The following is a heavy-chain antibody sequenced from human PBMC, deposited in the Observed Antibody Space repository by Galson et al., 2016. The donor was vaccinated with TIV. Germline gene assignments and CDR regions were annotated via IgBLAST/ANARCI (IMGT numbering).Heavy chain of an antibody. CDR3: AFTMTTINSVDY. D-gene: IGHD4-11*01. Sequence: SVKVSCKASGGTFSSYGISWVRQAPGQGPECMGRIIPILGLTNYAQKFQGRVTITADTSTNIAYMELSSLRSEDTAVYFCAFTMTTINSVDYWGQGTLVTVSS. CDR1: GGTFSSYG. CDR2: IIPILGLT. V-gene: IGHV1-69*04. J-gene: IGHJ4*02.